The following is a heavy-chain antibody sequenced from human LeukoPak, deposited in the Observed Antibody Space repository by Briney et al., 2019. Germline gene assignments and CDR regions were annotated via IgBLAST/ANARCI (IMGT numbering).Heavy chain of an antibody. J-gene: IGHJ4*02. CDR1: GFTFSSYG. V-gene: IGHV3-21*01. CDR3: ARDQDGGKHYYDSSGYSH. CDR2: ISSGGHI. D-gene: IGHD3-22*01. Sequence: GGSLRLSCAASGFTFSSYGLNWVRQAPGKGLEWVSTISSGGHIYYEDSVKGRFTISRDNAKNSLYLQMNSLRAEDTAVYYCARDQDGGKHYYDSSGYSHWGQGILVTVSS.